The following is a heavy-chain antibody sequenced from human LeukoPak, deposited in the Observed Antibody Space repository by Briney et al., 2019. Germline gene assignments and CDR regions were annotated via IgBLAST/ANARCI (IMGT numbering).Heavy chain of an antibody. CDR1: GFTFTSDA. CDR2: TVSRGTT. CDR3: AKEGRSLQTY. V-gene: IGHV3-23*01. J-gene: IGHJ4*02. Sequence: PGGSLRLSCVASGFTFTSDAMNWVRQAPGKGLEWVSSTVSRGTTQYADSVKGRFTISRDNAKNSLYLQMNSLRVEDTAVYYCAKEGRSLQTYWGQGALVTVSS. D-gene: IGHD5-24*01.